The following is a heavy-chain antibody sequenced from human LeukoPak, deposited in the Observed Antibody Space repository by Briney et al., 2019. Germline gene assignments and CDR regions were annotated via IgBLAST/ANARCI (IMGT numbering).Heavy chain of an antibody. CDR2: ISYDGSNK. CDR1: GFTFSSDG. V-gene: IGHV3-30*18. D-gene: IGHD5-18*01. Sequence: GSLRLSCAASGFTFSSDGMHWVRQAPRKGLEWVAVISYDGSNKYYTDSVKGRFTISRDNSKNTLYLKRNSLRAVDTAVYYCAKQFRPDTAMVEDAFDIWGQGTMVTVSS. CDR3: AKQFRPDTAMVEDAFDI. J-gene: IGHJ3*02.